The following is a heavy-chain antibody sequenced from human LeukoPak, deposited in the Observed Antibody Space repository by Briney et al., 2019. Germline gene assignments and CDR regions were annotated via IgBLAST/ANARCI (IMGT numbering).Heavy chain of an antibody. CDR2: IYSSGST. CDR1: GGSISSQD. V-gene: IGHV4-4*07. CDR3: ARGYVYGDFP. J-gene: IGHJ5*02. D-gene: IGHD2-21*02. Sequence: SETLTLTCTVSGGSISSQDWNWIRQPAGKGLEWIGRIYSSGSTIYNPSLKSRVTMSVDTSKNQFSLELSSVTAADTAVYYCARGYVYGDFPWGQGTLVSVSS.